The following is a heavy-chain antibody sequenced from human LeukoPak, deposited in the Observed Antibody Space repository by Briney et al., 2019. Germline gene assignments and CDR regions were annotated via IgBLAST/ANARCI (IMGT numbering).Heavy chain of an antibody. Sequence: SVQVSCKASGGTFSSYAINWVRQAPGQGLEWMGRIIPIFGTANYAQKFQGRVTITTDESTSTAYMELRSLRSEDTAVYYCARATVGYYYDSSGYPTAPYYFDYWGQGTLVTVSS. D-gene: IGHD3-22*01. CDR3: ARATVGYYYDSSGYPTAPYYFDY. CDR2: IIPIFGTA. CDR1: GGTFSSYA. V-gene: IGHV1-69*05. J-gene: IGHJ4*02.